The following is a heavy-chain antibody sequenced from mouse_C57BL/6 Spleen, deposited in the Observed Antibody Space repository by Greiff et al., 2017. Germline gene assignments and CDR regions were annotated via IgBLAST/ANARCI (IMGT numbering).Heavy chain of an antibody. CDR1: GYAFSSSW. CDR2: IYPGDGDT. Sequence: VQLQQSGPELVKPGASVKISCKASGYAFSSSWMNWVKQRPGKGLEWIGRIYPGDGDTNYNGKFKGKATLTADKSSSTAYMQLSSLTSEDSAVXFCAGTSDWYFDVWGTGTTVTVSS. V-gene: IGHV1-82*01. J-gene: IGHJ1*03. CDR3: AGTSDWYFDV. D-gene: IGHD4-1*01.